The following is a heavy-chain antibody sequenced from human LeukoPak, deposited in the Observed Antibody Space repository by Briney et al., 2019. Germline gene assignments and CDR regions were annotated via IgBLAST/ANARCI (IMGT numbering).Heavy chain of an antibody. CDR2: INHSGST. J-gene: IGHJ5*02. Sequence: SETLSLTCAVYGGSLSGYYWSWIRQPPGKGLEWIGEINHSGSTNYNPSLKSRVTISVDTSKNQFSLKLTSVTAADTAVYYCARSRGSSGGPFDPWGQGTLVTVSS. CDR1: GGSLSGYY. V-gene: IGHV4-34*01. CDR3: ARSRGSSGGPFDP. D-gene: IGHD2-15*01.